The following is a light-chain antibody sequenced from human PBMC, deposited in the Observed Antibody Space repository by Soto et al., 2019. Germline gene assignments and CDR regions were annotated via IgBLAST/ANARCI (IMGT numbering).Light chain of an antibody. V-gene: IGKV1-5*01. Sequence: DIQMTQSPSTLSASVGDRVTITCRASQSISSWLAWYQQKPGKAPKLLIYHASGLESGVPSRFSGSGSGTEFTLTISSLQPDGFATYYCQQYNSYSLTFGGGTKVEIK. CDR3: QQYNSYSLT. J-gene: IGKJ4*01. CDR2: HAS. CDR1: QSISSW.